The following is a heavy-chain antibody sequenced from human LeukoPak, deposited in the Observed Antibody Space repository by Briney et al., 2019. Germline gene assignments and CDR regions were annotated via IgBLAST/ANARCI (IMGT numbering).Heavy chain of an antibody. J-gene: IGHJ4*02. Sequence: PGGSLRLSCAASGLTFINAWMTWVRQAPGKGLEWVGRIQSTTDGGTPDYATPVKGRFTISRDDSKTIAYLQMDSLKTEDTAVYYCSRAYSTGWLGINDYWGQGALVTVSS. CDR1: GLTFINAW. D-gene: IGHD6-19*01. CDR3: SRAYSTGWLGINDY. V-gene: IGHV3-15*01. CDR2: IQSTTDGGTP.